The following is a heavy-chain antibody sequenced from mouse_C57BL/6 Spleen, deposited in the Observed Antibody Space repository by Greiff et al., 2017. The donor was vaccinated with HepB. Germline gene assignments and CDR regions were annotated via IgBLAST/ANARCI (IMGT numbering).Heavy chain of an antibody. Sequence: EVQLQESGAELVRPGASVKLSCTASGFNIKDYYMHWVKQRPEQGLEWIGRIDPGDGDTEYAPKFQGKATMTADTSSNSAYLQLSSLTSEDAAVYYCTRGYYGSGFDYWGQGTTLTVSS. V-gene: IGHV14-1*01. CDR3: TRGYYGSGFDY. CDR1: GFNIKDYY. J-gene: IGHJ2*01. D-gene: IGHD1-1*01. CDR2: IDPGDGDT.